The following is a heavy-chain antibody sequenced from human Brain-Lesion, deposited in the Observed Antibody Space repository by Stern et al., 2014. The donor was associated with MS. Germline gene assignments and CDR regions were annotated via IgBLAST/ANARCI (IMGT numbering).Heavy chain of an antibody. D-gene: IGHD5-18*01. CDR3: ARVETPLADFYYYYGMDV. J-gene: IGHJ6*02. CDR2: INRGSDYI. V-gene: IGHV3-21*01. Sequence: EVQLVESWGGLVKPGGSLRLSCAASGFTFSSYTMNWVRQAPGKGLEWVSSINRGSDYIYYADSVKGRFTISRDNAKNSLYLQMNSLRAEDTALYYCARVETPLADFYYYYGMDVWGQGTTVTVSS. CDR1: GFTFSSYT.